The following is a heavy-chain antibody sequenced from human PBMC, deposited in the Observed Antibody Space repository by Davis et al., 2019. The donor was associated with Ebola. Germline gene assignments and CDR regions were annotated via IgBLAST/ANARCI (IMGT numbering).Heavy chain of an antibody. D-gene: IGHD5-18*01. CDR1: VITFSSYA. CDR2: ISGSGGST. Sequence: GGSLRLSCTDSVITFSSYAMTWVRQAPGKGLEWVSAISGSGGSTYYADSVKGRFTISRDNSKNRLHLQMNSLRAEDTAIYYCAKDKWAAMVTRFDYWGQGTLVTVSS. CDR3: AKDKWAAMVTRFDY. V-gene: IGHV3-23*01. J-gene: IGHJ4*02.